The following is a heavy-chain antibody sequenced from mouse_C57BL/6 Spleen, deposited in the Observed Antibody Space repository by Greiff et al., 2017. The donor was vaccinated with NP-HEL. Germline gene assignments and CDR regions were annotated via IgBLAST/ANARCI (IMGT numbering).Heavy chain of an antibody. D-gene: IGHD1-1*01. CDR1: GYAFSSSW. J-gene: IGHJ2*01. V-gene: IGHV1-82*01. CDR2: IYPGDGDT. CDR3: ARNYGSPFFDY. Sequence: LQESGPELVKPGASVKISCKASGYAFSSSWMNWVKQRPGKGLEWIGRIYPGDGDTNYNGKFKGKATLTADKSSSTAYMQLSSLTSEDSAVYFCARNYGSPFFDYWGQGTTLTVSS.